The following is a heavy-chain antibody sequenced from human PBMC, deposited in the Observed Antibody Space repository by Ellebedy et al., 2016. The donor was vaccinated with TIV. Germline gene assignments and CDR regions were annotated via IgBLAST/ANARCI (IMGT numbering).Heavy chain of an antibody. D-gene: IGHD4-23*01. V-gene: IGHV4-59*01. CDR3: ARGGFGGNSGHLDF. Sequence: SETLSLTCTVSGGSISSYYWSWIRQPPGKGLEWIGYIYYSGSTNYNPSLKSRLTISLDTSKDRSSLTLSSMTAADTAVYFCARGGFGGNSGHLDFWGQGALVTVSS. CDR2: IYYSGST. CDR1: GGSISSYY. J-gene: IGHJ4*02.